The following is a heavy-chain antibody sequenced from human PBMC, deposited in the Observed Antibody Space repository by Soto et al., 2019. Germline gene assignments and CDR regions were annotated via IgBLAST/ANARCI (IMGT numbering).Heavy chain of an antibody. J-gene: IGHJ6*03. CDR1: GGTFSSYT. CDR2: IIPILGIA. V-gene: IGHV1-69*04. D-gene: IGHD4-17*01. CDR3: AREPQTTVTHPAPYYYYYMDV. Sequence: ASVKVSCKASGGTFSSYTISWVRQAPGQGLEWMGRIIPILGIANYAQKFQGRVTITADKSTSTAYMELSSLRSEDTAVYYCAREPQTTVTHPAPYYYYYMDVWGKGTTVTVSS.